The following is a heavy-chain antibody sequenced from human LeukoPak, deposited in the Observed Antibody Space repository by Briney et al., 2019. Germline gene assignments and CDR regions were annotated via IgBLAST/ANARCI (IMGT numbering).Heavy chain of an antibody. V-gene: IGHV4-59*12. CDR1: GGSISSYY. D-gene: IGHD2-15*01. CDR2: IYYSGST. Sequence: PSETLSLTCTVSGGSISSYYWSWIRQPPGKGLEWIGYIYYSGSTNYNPSLKSRVTISVDTSKSQFSLKLSSVTAADTAVYYCARESGAVVAAKSYDYWGQGTLVTVSS. J-gene: IGHJ4*02. CDR3: ARESGAVVAAKSYDY.